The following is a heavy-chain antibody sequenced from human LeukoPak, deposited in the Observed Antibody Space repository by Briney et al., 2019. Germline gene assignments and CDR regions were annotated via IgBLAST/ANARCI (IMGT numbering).Heavy chain of an antibody. V-gene: IGHV3-30*18. Sequence: GGSLRLSCAASGFTFSSYGMHWVRQAPGKGLEWVAVISYDGSNKYYADSVKGRFTISRDNSKNTLYLQMNSLRAEDTAVYYCAKSVVKWELHNWFDPWGQGTLVTVSS. J-gene: IGHJ5*02. CDR2: ISYDGSNK. CDR1: GFTFSSYG. D-gene: IGHD1-26*01. CDR3: AKSVVKWELHNWFDP.